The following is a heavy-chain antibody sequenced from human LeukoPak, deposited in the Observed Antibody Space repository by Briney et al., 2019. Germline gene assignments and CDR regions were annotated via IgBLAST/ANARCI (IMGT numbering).Heavy chain of an antibody. J-gene: IGHJ4*02. D-gene: IGHD2-15*01. CDR1: GGSISNYY. CDR2: IYTSGST. Sequence: SETLSLTCTVSGGSISNYYWSWIRQPAGKGLEWIGRIYTSGSTNYNPSLKSRVIISVDTSKNQFSLKLSSVTAADTAVYYCAREDRYCSGGSCYSWGQGTLVTVSS. V-gene: IGHV4-4*07. CDR3: AREDRYCSGGSCYS.